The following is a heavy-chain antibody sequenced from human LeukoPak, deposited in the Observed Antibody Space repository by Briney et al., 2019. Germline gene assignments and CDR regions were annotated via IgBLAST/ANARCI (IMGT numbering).Heavy chain of an antibody. CDR2: ITGSGDST. Sequence: PGGSLRLSCAASGFTFDTFAMNWVRQAPGKGLEWVSVITGSGDSTNYADSVKGRFTISRDNSKNTLYLQMNSLRAEDTAVYYCARGLYVHFEYWGQGTLVTVSS. CDR3: ARGLYVHFEY. J-gene: IGHJ4*02. CDR1: GFTFDTFA. D-gene: IGHD5/OR15-5a*01. V-gene: IGHV3-23*01.